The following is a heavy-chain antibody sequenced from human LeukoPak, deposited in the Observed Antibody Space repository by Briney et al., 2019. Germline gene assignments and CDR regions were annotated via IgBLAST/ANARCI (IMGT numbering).Heavy chain of an antibody. J-gene: IGHJ4*02. D-gene: IGHD2-2*02. CDR2: INPNSGDT. Sequence: ASVKVSCKASGYTFTDSYMHWVRQAPGQGLEWMGWINPNSGDTSYAQKFQGRVTMTRDTSITTAYMELSSLRSDDTAVYYCARVQGTLAYCTRTSCYNMDYWGQGTLVTVSS. CDR3: ARVQGTLAYCTRTSCYNMDY. CDR1: GYTFTDSY. V-gene: IGHV1-2*02.